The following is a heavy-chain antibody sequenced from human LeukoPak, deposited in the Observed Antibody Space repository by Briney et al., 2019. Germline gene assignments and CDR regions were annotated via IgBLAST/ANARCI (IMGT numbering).Heavy chain of an antibody. J-gene: IGHJ4*02. CDR1: GFTFSSYS. D-gene: IGHD3-22*01. CDR2: FGTRSTSI. V-gene: IGHV3-21*01. CDR3: AREVSEGFDF. Sequence: PGRSLRLSCAATGFTFSSYSMNWVRQAPGKGLEWVSSFGTRSTSIYHAGSVKGRFAISRDNAKNSLYLQMNSLRAEDTALYYCAREVSEGFDFWGQGTLVTVSS.